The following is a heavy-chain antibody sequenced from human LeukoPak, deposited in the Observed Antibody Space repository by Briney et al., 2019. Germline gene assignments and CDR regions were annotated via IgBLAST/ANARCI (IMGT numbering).Heavy chain of an antibody. Sequence: GGSLRLSCAASGFPFSSYAMTWVRQAPGKGLEWVSSISGDGATTYHADSVKGRFTISRDNAKNTVYLEISNLGAEDTAVYYWARSFRPFHSATWFLSVDSWGPGTLVTVSS. CDR2: ISGDGATT. D-gene: IGHD3-10*01. J-gene: IGHJ4*02. CDR1: GFPFSSYA. CDR3: ARSFRPFHSATWFLSVDS. V-gene: IGHV3-23*01.